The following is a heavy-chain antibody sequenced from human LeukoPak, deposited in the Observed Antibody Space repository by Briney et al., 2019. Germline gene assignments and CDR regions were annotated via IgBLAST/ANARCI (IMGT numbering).Heavy chain of an antibody. CDR2: ISGSGGST. J-gene: IGHJ4*02. CDR3: AKTRDGYRGYFDY. Sequence: PSETLSLTCAVYGGSFSGYYWSWIRQPPGKGLEWVSAISGSGGSTYYADSVKGRFTISRDNSKNTLYLQMNSLRAEDTAVYYCAKTRDGYRGYFDYWGQGTLVTVSS. V-gene: IGHV3-23*01. CDR1: GGSFSGYY. D-gene: IGHD5-24*01.